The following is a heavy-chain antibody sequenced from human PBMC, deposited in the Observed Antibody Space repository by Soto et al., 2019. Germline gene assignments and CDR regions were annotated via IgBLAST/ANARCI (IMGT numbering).Heavy chain of an antibody. CDR2: ISHDGSNK. CDR3: ARDSVRRGYRYGYWSFDY. D-gene: IGHD5-18*01. J-gene: IGHJ4*02. Sequence: QVQLVESGGGVVQPGRSLRLSCAASGFTFSSYAMHWVRQAPGKGLEWVAVISHDGSNKYYADSVKGRFTISRDNSKNTLYLQMNSLRAEDTAVYYCARDSVRRGYRYGYWSFDYWGQGTLVTVSS. CDR1: GFTFSSYA. V-gene: IGHV3-30-3*01.